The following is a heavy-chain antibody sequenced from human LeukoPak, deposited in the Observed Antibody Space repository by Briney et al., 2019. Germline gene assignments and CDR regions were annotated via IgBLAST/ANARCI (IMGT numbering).Heavy chain of an antibody. D-gene: IGHD3-10*01. Sequence: SETLSLTCTVSGGSISSYYWSWIRQPPGKGREWIGYIYYSGSTNYNPSLKSRVTISVDTSKNQFSLKLSSVTAADTAVYYCAGTYYYGSGSYVDIWGQGTMVTVSS. V-gene: IGHV4-59*08. J-gene: IGHJ3*02. CDR2: IYYSGST. CDR1: GGSISSYY. CDR3: AGTYYYGSGSYVDI.